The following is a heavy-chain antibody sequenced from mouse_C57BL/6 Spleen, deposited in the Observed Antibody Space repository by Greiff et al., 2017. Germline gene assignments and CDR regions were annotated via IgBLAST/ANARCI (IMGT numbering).Heavy chain of an antibody. V-gene: IGHV1-15*01. CDR3: TNDGSLAY. J-gene: IGHJ3*01. Sequence: VQLQQSGAELVRPGASVTLSCKASGYTFTDYEMHWVKQTPVHGLEWIGAIDPETGGTAYNQKFKGKAILTADKSSSTAYMELRSLTSEDSAVYYCTNDGSLAYWGQGTLVTVSA. CDR1: GYTFTDYE. CDR2: IDPETGGT. D-gene: IGHD2-3*01.